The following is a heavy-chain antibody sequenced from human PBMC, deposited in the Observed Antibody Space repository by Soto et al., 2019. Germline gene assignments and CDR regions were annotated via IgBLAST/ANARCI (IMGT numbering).Heavy chain of an antibody. CDR1: GFSFHTYA. Sequence: VQLLESGGGLVQPGGSLRLSCAASGFSFHTYAMGWVRQAPGKGLEWVSRLSGSGGSTNYADSVKGRFTISRDNSKDTLYLQMNNMRAEDTAMYYCAKDLRYWGFFDYWGLGTLVTVSS. CDR3: AKDLRYWGFFDY. V-gene: IGHV3-23*01. J-gene: IGHJ4*02. D-gene: IGHD3-16*01. CDR2: LSGSGGST.